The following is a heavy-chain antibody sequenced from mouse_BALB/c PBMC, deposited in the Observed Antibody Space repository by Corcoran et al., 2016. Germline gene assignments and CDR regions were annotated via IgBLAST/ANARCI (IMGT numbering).Heavy chain of an antibody. D-gene: IGHD2-3*01. J-gene: IGHJ1*01. CDR2: ITHSGET. CDR1: CFPLTSGYY. Sequence: QMQLQGSGPGLVKPSQSLFLPCPFTCFPLTSGYYWIWIRQSPGKPLEWMGYITHSGETFYNPSLQSPISITRETSKNQFFLQLNSVTTEDTAMYYCAGDYDGYWYFDVWGAGTTVTVSS. CDR3: AGDYDGYWYFDV. V-gene: IGHV12-3*02.